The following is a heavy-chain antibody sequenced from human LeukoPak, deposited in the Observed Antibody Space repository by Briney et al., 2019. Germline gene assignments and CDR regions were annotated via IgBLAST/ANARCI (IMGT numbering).Heavy chain of an antibody. Sequence: ASVKVSCTASGYTFTSYGISWVRQAPGQGLEWMGWISAYNGNTNYAQKLQGRVTMTTDTSTSTAYMELRSLRSDDTAVYYCARDNPYYDVLTGFAQELDYWGQGTLVTVSS. CDR1: GYTFTSYG. CDR2: ISAYNGNT. J-gene: IGHJ4*02. V-gene: IGHV1-18*01. D-gene: IGHD3-9*01. CDR3: ARDNPYYDVLTGFAQELDY.